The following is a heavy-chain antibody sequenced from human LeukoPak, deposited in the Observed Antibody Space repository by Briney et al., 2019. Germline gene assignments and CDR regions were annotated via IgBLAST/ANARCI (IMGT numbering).Heavy chain of an antibody. CDR1: GGTFSSYA. CDR2: IIPILGIA. V-gene: IGHV1-69*04. J-gene: IGHJ4*02. D-gene: IGHD3-3*01. CDR3: ARVQTSMEDGIYYFDY. Sequence: ASVKVSCKASGGTFSSYAISWVRQAPGQGLEWMGRIIPILGIANYAQKFQGRVTITADKFTSTAYMELSSLRSEDTAVYYCARVQTSMEDGIYYFDYWGQGTLVTVSS.